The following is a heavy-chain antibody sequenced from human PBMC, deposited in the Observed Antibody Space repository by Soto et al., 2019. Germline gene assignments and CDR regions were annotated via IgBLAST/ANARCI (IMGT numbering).Heavy chain of an antibody. V-gene: IGHV1-69*01. J-gene: IGHJ4*02. CDR3: ARKSGRDWPSGGGCFSLDV. CDR2: IVPLSDRT. D-gene: IGHD2-15*01. Sequence: QVQLVQSGAEVKKPGSSLKVSCKVFGETLNSNPIGWVRQAPGQGLEWVGGIVPLSDRTNYAQELQGRVTVTADGSTSKVYMELSNLKSDDTAVYYCARKSGRDWPSGGGCFSLDVWGQGSLITVSS. CDR1: GETLNSNP.